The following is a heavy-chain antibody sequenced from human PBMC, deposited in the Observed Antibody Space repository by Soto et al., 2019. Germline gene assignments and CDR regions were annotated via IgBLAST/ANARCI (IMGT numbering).Heavy chain of an antibody. D-gene: IGHD3-10*01. V-gene: IGHV4-34*01. CDR2: INHSGSV. Sequence: PSDTLSLIPAPYCGAFHRHYWSWIRPPPGKGLEWIGEINHSGSVTFNPTLKSRVSILLDTSKNQMSLQLSSVSAADTAIYYCAKGPQTGYYDSGTFYSSVPWGQG. CDR3: AKGPQTGYYDSGTFYSSVP. CDR1: CGAFHRHY. J-gene: IGHJ5*02.